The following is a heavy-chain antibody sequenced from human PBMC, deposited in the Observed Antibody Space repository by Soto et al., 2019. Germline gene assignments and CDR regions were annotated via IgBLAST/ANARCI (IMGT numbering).Heavy chain of an antibody. CDR1: GGSISSGGYY. CDR3: ARGLILDRLELYYFDY. V-gene: IGHV4-31*03. Sequence: QVQLQESGPGLVKPSQTLSLTCTVSGGSISSGGYYWSWIRQHPGKGLEWIGYIYYSGRTYYNPSLKSRVTISVDTSKNQFALKLSSVTAADTAVYYCARGLILDRLELYYFDYWGQGTLFTVSS. D-gene: IGHD1-7*01. J-gene: IGHJ4*02. CDR2: IYYSGRT.